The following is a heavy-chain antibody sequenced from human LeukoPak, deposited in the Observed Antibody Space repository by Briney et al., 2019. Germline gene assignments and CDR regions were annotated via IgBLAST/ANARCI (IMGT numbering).Heavy chain of an antibody. CDR1: GGSISSSNYF. Sequence: PSETLSLTCTVSGGSISSSNYFWGWIRQPPGKGLEWIGSIYYSGSTYHNPSFKSRLTISVDTSKNQFSLRLSSVTAADTAMYYCARQGDSCSGGSCYARTIDYWGQGTLVTVSS. J-gene: IGHJ4*02. CDR2: IYYSGST. V-gene: IGHV4-39*01. CDR3: ARQGDSCSGGSCYARTIDY. D-gene: IGHD2-15*01.